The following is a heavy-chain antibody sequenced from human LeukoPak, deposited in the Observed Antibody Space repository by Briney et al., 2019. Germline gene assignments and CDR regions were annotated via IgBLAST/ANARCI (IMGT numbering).Heavy chain of an antibody. J-gene: IGHJ4*02. CDR3: ARSRYCSSSSCYTYFDS. V-gene: IGHV3-74*01. Sequence: GGSLRLSCAASGFTFSSYWMSWVRQAPGKGLMWVSRMNSDGSSTTYADSVKGRFTISRDNAKDTLYLQLNSLRVEDTAVYYCARSRYCSSSSCYTYFDSWGQGTLVTVSS. CDR2: MNSDGSST. D-gene: IGHD2-2*02. CDR1: GFTFSSYW.